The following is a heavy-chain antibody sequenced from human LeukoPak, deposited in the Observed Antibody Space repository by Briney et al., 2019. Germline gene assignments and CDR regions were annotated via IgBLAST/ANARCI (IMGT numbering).Heavy chain of an antibody. CDR1: DFSFSNYG. Sequence: PGGSLRLSCAASDFSFSNYGMHWVRQAPGKGLEWVAVISYDGSNKYYADSVKGRFTISRDNSKNTLYLQMNSLRAEDTAVYYCAKDENYYGSGSYYPDYWGQGTLVTVSS. V-gene: IGHV3-30*18. CDR3: AKDENYYGSGSYYPDY. J-gene: IGHJ4*02. CDR2: ISYDGSNK. D-gene: IGHD3-10*01.